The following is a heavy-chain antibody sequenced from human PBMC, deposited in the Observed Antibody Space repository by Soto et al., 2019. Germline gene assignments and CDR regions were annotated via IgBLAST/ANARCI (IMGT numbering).Heavy chain of an antibody. D-gene: IGHD2-15*01. V-gene: IGHV4-31*03. J-gene: IGHJ4*02. Sequence: QVQLQESGPGLVKPSQTLSLTCTVSGGSISSGGYYWSWIRQYPGKGLEWIGYIYYSGSTYYNPSLKSRVTISVDTSKNQFSLKLSSVTAADTAVYYCARVGCSGGSCYSSFDYWGQGTLVTVSS. CDR1: GGSISSGGYY. CDR2: IYYSGST. CDR3: ARVGCSGGSCYSSFDY.